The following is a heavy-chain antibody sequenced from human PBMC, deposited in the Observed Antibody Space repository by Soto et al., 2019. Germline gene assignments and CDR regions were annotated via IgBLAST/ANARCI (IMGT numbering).Heavy chain of an antibody. V-gene: IGHV3-21*01. CDR3: ARDTRISFKMGPYDY. CDR1: GFTFSSYS. D-gene: IGHD2-15*01. CDR2: ISSSSSYI. Sequence: GGSLRLSCAASGFTFSSYSMNWVRQAPGKGLEWVSSISSSSSYIYYADSVKGRFTISRDNAKNSLYLQMNSLRAEDTAVYYCARDTRISFKMGPYDYWRQGTLVTVSS. J-gene: IGHJ4*02.